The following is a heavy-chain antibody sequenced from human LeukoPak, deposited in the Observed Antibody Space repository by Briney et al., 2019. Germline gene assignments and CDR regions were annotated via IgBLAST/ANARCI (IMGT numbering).Heavy chain of an antibody. CDR2: INHSGST. J-gene: IGHJ4*02. CDR1: GGSISSYY. CDR3: ARGYYYDSSGYYHPLDY. V-gene: IGHV4-34*01. Sequence: PSETLSLTCTVSGGSISSYYWSWIRQPPGKGLEWIGEINHSGSTNYNPSLKSRVTISVDTSKNQFSLKLSSVTAADTAVYYCARGYYYDSSGYYHPLDYWGQGTLVTVSS. D-gene: IGHD3-22*01.